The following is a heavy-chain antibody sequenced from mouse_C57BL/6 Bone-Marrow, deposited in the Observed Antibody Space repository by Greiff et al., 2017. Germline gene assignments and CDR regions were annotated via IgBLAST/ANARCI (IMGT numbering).Heavy chain of an antibody. Sequence: EVKLMESGGGLVKPGGSLKLSCAASGFTFSSYTMSWVRQTPEKRLEWVATISGGGGNTYYPDSVKGRLTISRDNAKNTLDLHMGSLRSEDTAVYYCASQAWFAYWGQGTLVTVSA. V-gene: IGHV5-9*04. J-gene: IGHJ3*01. CDR2: ISGGGGNT. CDR1: GFTFSSYT. CDR3: ASQAWFAY.